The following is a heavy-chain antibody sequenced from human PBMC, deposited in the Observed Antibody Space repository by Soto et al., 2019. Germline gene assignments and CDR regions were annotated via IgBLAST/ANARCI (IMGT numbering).Heavy chain of an antibody. CDR2: MNPNTGNT. CDR3: ARGTHNYRFDP. Sequence: QVQLVQSGAEVKRPGASVKVSCEASGYTFTSYDINWVRQATGQGLEWMGWMNPNTGNTGYAQKFQGRVTMTMNTSIRTAYMELSSLTSEDTAVYYCARGTHNYRFDPWGQGTLVTVSS. J-gene: IGHJ5*02. D-gene: IGHD1-20*01. V-gene: IGHV1-8*01. CDR1: GYTFTSYD.